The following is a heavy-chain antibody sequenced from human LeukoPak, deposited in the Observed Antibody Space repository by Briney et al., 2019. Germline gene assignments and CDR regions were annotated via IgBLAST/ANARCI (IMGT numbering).Heavy chain of an antibody. D-gene: IGHD3-22*01. CDR3: AREPDPYYYDSSGYYYPY. CDR1: GGSINTTTYS. J-gene: IGHJ4*02. CDR2: IYYSGST. V-gene: IGHV4-39*07. Sequence: SETLSLTCTVSGGSINTTTYSWGWIRQPPGKGLEWIGSIYYSGSTYYNRSLKSRVTISVDTSKNQFSLKLSSVTAADTAVYYCAREPDPYYYDSSGYYYPYWGQGTLVTVSS.